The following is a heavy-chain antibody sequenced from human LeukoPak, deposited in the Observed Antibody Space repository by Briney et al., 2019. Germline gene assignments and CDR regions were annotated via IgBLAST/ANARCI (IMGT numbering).Heavy chain of an antibody. J-gene: IGHJ3*02. CDR1: GFTVSSNY. V-gene: IGHV3-53*01. CDR2: IYSGGST. Sequence: PGGSLRLSCAASGFTVSSNYMSWVRQAPGKGLEWVSVIYSGGSTYYADSVKGRFTISRDNSKNTLYLQMNSLRAEDTAVYYCAREYYDSSGYFGRDDALDIWGQGTMVTVSS. D-gene: IGHD3-22*01. CDR3: AREYYDSSGYFGRDDALDI.